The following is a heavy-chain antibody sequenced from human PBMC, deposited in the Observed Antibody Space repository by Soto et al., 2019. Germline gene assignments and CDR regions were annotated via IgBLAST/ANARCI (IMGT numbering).Heavy chain of an antibody. CDR1: GFTFSNFW. J-gene: IGHJ4*02. V-gene: IGHV3-7*01. Sequence: GGSLRLACAASGFTFSNFWMDWVRQAPGKGLEWVANISPDGSEKHYVDSVEGRFTISRDNAKNSLYLQMSSLTAEDSALYYCSRSLDSWGQGTRVTVSS. CDR3: SRSLDS. CDR2: ISPDGSEK.